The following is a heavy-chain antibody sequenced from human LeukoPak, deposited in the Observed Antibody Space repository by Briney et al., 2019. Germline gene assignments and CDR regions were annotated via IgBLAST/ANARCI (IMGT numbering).Heavy chain of an antibody. V-gene: IGHV3-33*01. Sequence: GGSLRLSCAASGFTFSSYGMHWVRQAPGKGLEWVAVIWYDGSNKYYADSVKGRFTISRDNSKNTPYLQMNSLRAEDTAVYYCARDAVVVAATYYFDYWGQGTLVTVSS. CDR3: ARDAVVVAATYYFDY. CDR1: GFTFSSYG. CDR2: IWYDGSNK. D-gene: IGHD2-15*01. J-gene: IGHJ4*02.